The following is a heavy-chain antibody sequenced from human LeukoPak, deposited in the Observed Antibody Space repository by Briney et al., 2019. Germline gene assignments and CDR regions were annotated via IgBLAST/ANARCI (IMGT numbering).Heavy chain of an antibody. V-gene: IGHV4-59*01. Sequence: SETLSLTCTVSGGSISSYYWSWIRQPPGKGLEWIGYIYYSGSTNYNPSLKSRVTISVDTSKNQFSLKLSSVTAADTAVYYCAREREIAAGLMDVWGQGTTVTVPS. J-gene: IGHJ6*02. CDR1: GGSISSYY. CDR2: IYYSGST. D-gene: IGHD6-13*01. CDR3: AREREIAAGLMDV.